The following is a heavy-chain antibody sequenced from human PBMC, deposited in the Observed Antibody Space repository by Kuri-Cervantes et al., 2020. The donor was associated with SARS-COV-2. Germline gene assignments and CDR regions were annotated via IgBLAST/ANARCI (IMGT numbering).Heavy chain of an antibody. CDR3: SRDQVSAAGTANY. D-gene: IGHD6-13*01. Sequence: GGSLRLSCVASGFTFRDYYMSWIRQAPGKGLEWISYISSSDSTTYYADSVKGRFTISRDNAKRTLFLQMNILRVDDTAVYYCSRDQVSAAGTANYWGQGALVTVSS. CDR2: ISSSDSTT. CDR1: GFTFRDYY. V-gene: IGHV3-11*01. J-gene: IGHJ4*02.